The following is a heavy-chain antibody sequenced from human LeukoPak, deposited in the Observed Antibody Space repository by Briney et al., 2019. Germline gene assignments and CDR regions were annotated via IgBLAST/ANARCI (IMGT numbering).Heavy chain of an antibody. CDR2: IYYSGST. V-gene: IGHV4-31*03. J-gene: IGHJ5*02. CDR1: GGSISSGGYY. D-gene: IGHD3-9*01. CDR3: ARGRKYYDILTGYYSYSRNWFDP. Sequence: PSETLSLTCTVSGGSISSGGYYWSWIRQHPGKGLEWIGYIYYSGSTYYNPSLKSRVTISVDTSKNQFSLKLSSVTAADTAVYYCARGRKYYDILTGYYSYSRNWFDPWGQGTLVTVSS.